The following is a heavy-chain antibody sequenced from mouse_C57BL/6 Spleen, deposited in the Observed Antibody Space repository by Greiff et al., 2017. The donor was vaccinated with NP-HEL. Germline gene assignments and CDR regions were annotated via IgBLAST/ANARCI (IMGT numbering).Heavy chain of an antibody. CDR2: LNPNNGGT. Sequence: EVQLQQSGPELVKPGASVKISCKASGYTFTDYYMNWVKQSHGKSLEWIGDLNPNNGGTSYNQKFKGKATLTVDKSSSTAYMELRSLTSEDSAVYYCAREGTTVVSYYAMDYWGQGTSVTVSS. CDR1: GYTFTDYY. J-gene: IGHJ4*01. CDR3: AREGTTVVSYYAMDY. V-gene: IGHV1-26*01. D-gene: IGHD1-1*01.